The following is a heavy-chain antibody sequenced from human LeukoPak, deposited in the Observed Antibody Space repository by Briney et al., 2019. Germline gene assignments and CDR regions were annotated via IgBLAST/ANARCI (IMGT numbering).Heavy chain of an antibody. J-gene: IGHJ6*03. V-gene: IGHV4-61*02. Sequence: SETLSLTCTVSGGSISSGSYYWSWIRQPAGKGLEWIGRIYTSGSTNYNPSLKSRVTISVDTSKNQFSLKLSSVAAADTAVYYCARHNEEVTMVRGVMYYYYYYMDVWGKGTTVTISS. D-gene: IGHD3-10*01. CDR2: IYTSGST. CDR3: ARHNEEVTMVRGVMYYYYYYMDV. CDR1: GGSISSGSYY.